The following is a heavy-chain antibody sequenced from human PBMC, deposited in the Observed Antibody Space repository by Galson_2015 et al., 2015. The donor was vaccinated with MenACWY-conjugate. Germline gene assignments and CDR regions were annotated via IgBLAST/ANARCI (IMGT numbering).Heavy chain of an antibody. Sequence: STSYADSVKGRFTISRDNAKNTLYLQMNSLRAEDTAVYYCARGLSVAAAVSPFAYWGQGTLVTVSS. V-gene: IGHV3-74*01. D-gene: IGHD6-13*01. CDR2: ST. J-gene: IGHJ4*02. CDR3: ARGLSVAAAVSPFAY.